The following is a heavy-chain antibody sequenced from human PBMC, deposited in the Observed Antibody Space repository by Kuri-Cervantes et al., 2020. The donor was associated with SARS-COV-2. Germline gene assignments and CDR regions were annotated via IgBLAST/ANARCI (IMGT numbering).Heavy chain of an antibody. V-gene: IGHV4-39*01. D-gene: IGHD6-19*01. Sequence: GPLRLSCSVPDGSISRSHYYWGWIRQPPGQGLDWIVSIYYDGKTRGITYHNPSLKSRVTMSVDSYKNQFSLKLTSVTAADTAVYYCARRGSCGWSRTWFDAWGQGTLVTVSS. CDR3: ARRGSCGWSRTWFDA. CDR1: DGSISRSHYY. CDR2: IYYDGKTRGIT. J-gene: IGHJ5*02.